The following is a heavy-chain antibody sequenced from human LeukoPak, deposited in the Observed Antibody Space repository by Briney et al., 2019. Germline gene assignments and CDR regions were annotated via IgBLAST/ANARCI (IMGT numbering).Heavy chain of an antibody. J-gene: IGHJ4*02. D-gene: IGHD2/OR15-2a*01. V-gene: IGHV3-30-3*02. Sequence: PGGSLRLSCAASGFTFSSYAMHWVRQAPGKGLEWVAVISYDGSNKYYADSVKGRFTISRDNSKNTLYLQMNSLRAEDTAVYYCAKSRSMGDFDYWGQGTLVTVSS. CDR1: GFTFSSYA. CDR2: ISYDGSNK. CDR3: AKSRSMGDFDY.